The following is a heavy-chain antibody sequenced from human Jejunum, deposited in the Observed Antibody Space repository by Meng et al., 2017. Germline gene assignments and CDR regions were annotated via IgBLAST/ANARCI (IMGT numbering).Heavy chain of an antibody. CDR2: SDTSGTT. Sequence: VQLTAPEPGLTSASHSLPLTCPASCRPISMYSIWWGRTPPKPGKCLRGVYLSDTSGTTSSPQSLVSLVTFTVNPSRNLYIPKVNSVAAADTAVYCCARFNYGSDCFFDYWGQGTLVTVSS. CDR3: ARFNYGSDCFFDY. V-gene: IGHV4-31*01. CDR1: CRPISMYSIW. D-gene: IGHD3-10*01. J-gene: IGHJ4*02.